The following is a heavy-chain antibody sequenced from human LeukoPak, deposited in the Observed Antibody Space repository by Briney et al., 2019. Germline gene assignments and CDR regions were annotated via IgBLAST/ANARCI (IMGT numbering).Heavy chain of an antibody. D-gene: IGHD1-26*01. CDR3: ARRDTRIAGAELDY. V-gene: IGHV5-51*01. CDR1: GYSFTTYW. CDR2: IYPGDSDT. J-gene: IGHJ4*02. Sequence: ESLNISWKGSGYSFTTYWIAWVRQMPGKGLEWMGIIYPGDSDTRYSPSFQAQVTFSADKSISTAYLQWSSVKASDTAMFYCARRDTRIAGAELDYWGQGTLVTVSS.